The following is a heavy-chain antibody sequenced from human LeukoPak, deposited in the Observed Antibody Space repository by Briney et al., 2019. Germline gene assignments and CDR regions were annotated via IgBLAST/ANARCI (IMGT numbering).Heavy chain of an antibody. CDR1: GGSISSYY. CDR2: IYYSGST. J-gene: IGHJ4*02. D-gene: IGHD6-19*01. V-gene: IGHV4-59*12. Sequence: PSETLSLTCTVSGGSISSYYWSWIRQPPGKGLEWIGYIYYSGSTNYNPSLKSRVTISVDTSKNQFSLKLSSVTAADTAVYYCARGPRYRDSSGWYGGGYWGQGTLVTVSS. CDR3: ARGPRYRDSSGWYGGGY.